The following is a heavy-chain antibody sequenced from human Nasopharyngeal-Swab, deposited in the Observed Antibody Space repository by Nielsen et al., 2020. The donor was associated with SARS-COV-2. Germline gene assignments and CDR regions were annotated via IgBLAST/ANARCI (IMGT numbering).Heavy chain of an antibody. CDR3: ARDWIGNFDY. V-gene: IGHV3-30*04. J-gene: IGHJ4*02. D-gene: IGHD3-10*01. CDR2: ISYDGGNK. Sequence: VRQAPGKGLEWVAVISYDGGNKYYADSVKGRFTISRGNSKNTLYLQMNSLRAEDTAVYYCARDWIGNFDYWGQGTLVTVSS.